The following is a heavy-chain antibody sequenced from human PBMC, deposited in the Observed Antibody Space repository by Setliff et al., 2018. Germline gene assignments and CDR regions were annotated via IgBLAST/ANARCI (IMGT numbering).Heavy chain of an antibody. Sequence: AASVKVSCAASGFAFSTYRMNWVRQAPGKGLEWVSYITSSSSTIDYADSVKGRFTIPRDDAKNSLYLQMNSLRAEDTAVYYCARVIYFYYMDVWGKGTTVTVSS. CDR2: ITSSSSTI. CDR1: GFAFSTYR. CDR3: ARVIYFYYMDV. J-gene: IGHJ6*03. V-gene: IGHV3-48*01.